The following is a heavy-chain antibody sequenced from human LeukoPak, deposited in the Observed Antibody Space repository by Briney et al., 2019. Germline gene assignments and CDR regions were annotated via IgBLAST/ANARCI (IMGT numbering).Heavy chain of an antibody. CDR1: GGSISNYY. CDR2: IYYSGST. V-gene: IGHV4-59*08. J-gene: IGHJ4*02. CDR3: ARREGSGAYYYFDY. D-gene: IGHD1-26*01. Sequence: SEILSLTCTVSGGSISNYYWSWIRQPPGRGLEWIGYIYYSGSTNYGPSLKDRVTISVDTSRNRFSLRLSSVTAADTAVYYCARREGSGAYYYFDYWGQGTLVTVSS.